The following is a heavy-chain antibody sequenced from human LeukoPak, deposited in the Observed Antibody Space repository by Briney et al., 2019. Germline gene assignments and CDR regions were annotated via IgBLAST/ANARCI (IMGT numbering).Heavy chain of an antibody. Sequence: GGSLRLSCAASGFTFSNHWMSWVRQAPGKGLQWAANIKQDGSEKYYVDSVKGRFTISRDNAKNSLYLQMNSLRAEDTAVYYCARDYCSSTSCHDVFDIWGQGTMVTVSS. D-gene: IGHD2-2*01. CDR3: ARDYCSSTSCHDVFDI. CDR1: GFTFSNHW. J-gene: IGHJ3*02. V-gene: IGHV3-7*01. CDR2: IKQDGSEK.